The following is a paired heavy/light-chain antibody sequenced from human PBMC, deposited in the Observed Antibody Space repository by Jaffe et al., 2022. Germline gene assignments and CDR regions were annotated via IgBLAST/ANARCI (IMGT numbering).Heavy chain of an antibody. D-gene: IGHD1-7*01. CDR3: ARVRTQINWNYPATEYYFDY. CDR2: ISSSGSTI. Sequence: QVQLVESGGGLVKPGGSLRLSCAASGFTFSDYYMSWIRQAPGKGLEWVSYISSSGSTIYYADSVKGRFTISRDNAKNSLYLQMNSLRAEDTAVYYCARVRTQINWNYPATEYYFDYWGQGTLVTVSS. J-gene: IGHJ4*02. CDR1: GFTFSDYY. V-gene: IGHV3-11*01.
Light chain of an antibody. J-gene: IGKJ2*01. CDR3: QQYNNWSYT. Sequence: EIVMTQSPATLSVSPGERATLSCRASQSVSSNLAWYQQKPGQAPRLLIYGASTRATGIPARFSGSGSGTEFTLTISSLQSEDFAVYYCQQYNNWSYTFGQGTKLEIK. V-gene: IGKV3-15*01. CDR2: GAS. CDR1: QSVSSN.